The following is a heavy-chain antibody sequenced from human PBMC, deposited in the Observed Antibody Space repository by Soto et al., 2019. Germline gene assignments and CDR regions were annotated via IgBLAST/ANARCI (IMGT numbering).Heavy chain of an antibody. J-gene: IGHJ4*02. CDR3: AHSRPPRLLDY. D-gene: IGHD6-6*01. CDR1: GFSLSTSGVG. CDR2: IYWDDDK. Sequence: QITLKESGPTLVKPTQTLTLTCTFSGFSLSTSGVGVGWIRQPPRKDLEWLALIYWDDDKRYSQSLNSRLTITKDTSKNQVVLTMTNMEPVDTSTYYCAHSRPPRLLDYWGLGTLVTVSS. V-gene: IGHV2-5*02.